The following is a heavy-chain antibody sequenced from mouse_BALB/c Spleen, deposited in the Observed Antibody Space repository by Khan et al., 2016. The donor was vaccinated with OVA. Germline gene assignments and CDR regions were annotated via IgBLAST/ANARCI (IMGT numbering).Heavy chain of an antibody. J-gene: IGHJ4*01. CDR2: IHTHSGVP. V-gene: IGHV9-4*02. D-gene: IGHD2-14*01. CDR1: GYTFTTAG. Sequence: QIQLVQSGPELKKPGETVRISCKASGYTFTTAGMQWVQKMPGKGLKWIGWIHTHSGVPKYAEDFTGRFVFSLETSASTAYLQITNLKNEDTATYFCARGGAAFYRNDGGAMDSWGQGTSVTVSS. CDR3: ARGGAAFYRNDGGAMDS.